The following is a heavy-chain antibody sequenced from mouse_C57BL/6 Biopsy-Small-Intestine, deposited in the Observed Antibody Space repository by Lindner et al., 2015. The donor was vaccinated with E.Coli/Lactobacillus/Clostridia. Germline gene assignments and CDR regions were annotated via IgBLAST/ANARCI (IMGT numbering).Heavy chain of an antibody. V-gene: IGHV1-85*01. CDR2: IYPRDGST. D-gene: IGHD2-4*01. J-gene: IGHJ3*01. Sequence: VQLQESGPELVKPGASVKLSCKASGYTFTSYDINWVKQRPGQGLEWIGWIYPRDGSTEYNEKFKGKATLTVDTSSSTAYMELHSLTSEDSAVYFCARYDYDGAYWGQGTLVTVSA. CDR3: ARYDYDGAY. CDR1: GYTFTSYD.